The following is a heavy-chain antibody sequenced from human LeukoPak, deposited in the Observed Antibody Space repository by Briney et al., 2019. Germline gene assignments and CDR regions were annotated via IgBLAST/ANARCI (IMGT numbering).Heavy chain of an antibody. J-gene: IGHJ3*02. CDR3: AKAGRWLQFRAAFDI. D-gene: IGHD5-24*01. Sequence: SLRLSCAASRFTFDDYAMHWVRQAPGKGLEWVSGISWNSGSIGYADSVKGRFTISRDNAKNSLYLQMNSLRAEDTALYYCAKAGRWLQFRAAFDIWGQGTMVTVSS. V-gene: IGHV3-9*01. CDR2: ISWNSGSI. CDR1: RFTFDDYA.